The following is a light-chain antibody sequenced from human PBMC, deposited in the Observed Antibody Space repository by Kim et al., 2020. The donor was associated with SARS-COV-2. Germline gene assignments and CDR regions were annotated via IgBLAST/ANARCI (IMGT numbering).Light chain of an antibody. V-gene: IGKV3-20*01. CDR3: QQYASLPRT. Sequence: EILLTQSPGTLSLSPGERATLSCWASQTVSSDYLVWYQQKPGQSPRLLIYDTSTRVTGIPDRFSGHGSGTNFTLTIGRLEPEDSAVYYCQQYASLPRTYGQGTKVDIK. CDR1: QTVSSDY. J-gene: IGKJ1*01. CDR2: DTS.